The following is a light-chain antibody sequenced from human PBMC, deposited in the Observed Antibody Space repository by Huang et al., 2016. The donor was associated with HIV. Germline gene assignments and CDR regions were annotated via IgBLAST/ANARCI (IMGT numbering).Light chain of an antibody. Sequence: EIVLTQSPTTLSLSPGERATLSCRASQSVNRYSAWYQQKPGQAPRLLIYDASNRATGIPARFSGSGSGTDFTLTISSLEPEDFAVYYCEQRSNWPPITFGQGTRLEIK. CDR2: DAS. CDR3: EQRSNWPPIT. V-gene: IGKV3-11*01. CDR1: QSVNRY. J-gene: IGKJ5*01.